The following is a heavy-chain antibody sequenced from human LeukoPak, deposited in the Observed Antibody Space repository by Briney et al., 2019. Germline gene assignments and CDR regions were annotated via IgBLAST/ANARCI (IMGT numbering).Heavy chain of an antibody. CDR2: IYPSDSDA. J-gene: IGHJ2*01. D-gene: IGHD2-21*02. CDR1: GYRFTTYW. CDR3: ARRGGDGLWYFDL. Sequence: GESLKISCRGSGYRFTTYWIGWVRQMPGKGLEWMGIIYPSDSDAPYSPSFQGQVPISADKSISTAYLQWSSLKAADTAMYYCARRGGDGLWYFDLWGRGTLVTVSS. V-gene: IGHV5-51*01.